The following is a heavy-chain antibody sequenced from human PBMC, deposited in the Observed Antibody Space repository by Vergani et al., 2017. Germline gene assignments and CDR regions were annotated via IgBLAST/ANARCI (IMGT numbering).Heavy chain of an antibody. CDR1: GFTFSSYA. J-gene: IGHJ3*02. CDR3: ARDRLRWNYGNDAFDI. D-gene: IGHD1-7*01. Sequence: EVQLLESGGGLVQPGGSLRLSCAASGFTFSSYAMSWVRQAPGKGLEWVSSIGTSSSYIYYADSVKGRFTISGDNAKNSLYLQVNSLRAEDTAVYYCARDRLRWNYGNDAFDIWGQGTMVTVSS. CDR2: IGTSSSYI. V-gene: IGHV3-21*01.